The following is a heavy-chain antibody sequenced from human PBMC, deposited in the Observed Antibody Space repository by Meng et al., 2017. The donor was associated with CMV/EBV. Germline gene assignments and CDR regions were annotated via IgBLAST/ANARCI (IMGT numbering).Heavy chain of an antibody. CDR1: FSRYA. D-gene: IGHD3-22*01. CDR3: AKDLGTYYYDSSGPPGGFDY. J-gene: IGHJ4*02. CDR2: ISGSGGST. V-gene: IGHV3-23*01. Sequence: FSRYATSWVRQAPGKGLEWVSAISGSGGSTYYADSVKGRFTISRDNSKNTLYLQMTSLRAEDTAVYYCAKDLGTYYYDSSGPPGGFDYWGQGTLVTVSS.